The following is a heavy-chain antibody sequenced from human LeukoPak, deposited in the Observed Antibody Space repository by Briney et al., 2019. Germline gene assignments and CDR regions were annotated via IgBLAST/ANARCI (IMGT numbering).Heavy chain of an antibody. V-gene: IGHV3-11*01. CDR2: VGNSDNHK. D-gene: IGHD2-8*01. CDR1: GFSVGSYY. J-gene: IGHJ4*02. CDR3: AREQWYRFDN. Sequence: GGSLRLSCAASGFSVGSYYTSWIRQAPGKGLEWVAVVGNSDNHKDHADSVKGRFTISRDDAKNSVYLQMNSLRVEDTAIYYCAREQWYRFDNWGQGALVTVSS.